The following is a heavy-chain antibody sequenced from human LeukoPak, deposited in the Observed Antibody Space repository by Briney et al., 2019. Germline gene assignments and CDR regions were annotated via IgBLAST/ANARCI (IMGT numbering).Heavy chain of an antibody. D-gene: IGHD6-19*01. CDR2: ISSSSSTI. V-gene: IGHV3-48*01. Sequence: GGSLRLSCAASGFTFSSYSMNWVRQAPGKGLEWVSYISSSSSTIYYADSVKGRFTISRDNAKNSLYLQMNSLRAEDTAVYYCARDSSGSDYWGQGTLVTVSS. J-gene: IGHJ4*02. CDR1: GFTFSSYS. CDR3: ARDSSGSDY.